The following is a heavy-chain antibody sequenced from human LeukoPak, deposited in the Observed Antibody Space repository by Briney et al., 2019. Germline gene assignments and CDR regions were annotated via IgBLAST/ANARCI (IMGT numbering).Heavy chain of an antibody. CDR3: SRDYPGY. Sequence: AGGSLRLSCAASGFTFSSYWMSGVRQAPGKGLEWVAKIKEDGSEQYYVDSVKGRFTISRDNAKNSLYLQMDSLRAEDTAVYYCSRDYPGYWGRGTLVTVAS. J-gene: IGHJ4*02. CDR2: IKEDGSEQ. D-gene: IGHD1-14*01. V-gene: IGHV3-7*04. CDR1: GFTFSSYW.